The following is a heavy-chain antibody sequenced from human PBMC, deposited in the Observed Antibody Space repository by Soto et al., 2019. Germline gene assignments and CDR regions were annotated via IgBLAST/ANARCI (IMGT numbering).Heavy chain of an antibody. J-gene: IGHJ4*02. D-gene: IGHD2-15*01. CDR3: GKVLVGATGHTDSDS. V-gene: IGHV4-39*01. CDR2: IDYNGVT. Sequence: PSETLSLTCTVSGGSIYRSGYYWGWIRQPPGRGLEWIGNIDYNGVTYSNPSLKSRVTMSRDTSKNQFSLKLTSVTAAGTALYYCGKVLVGATGHTDSDSWGPGTLVTVSS. CDR1: GGSIYRSGYY.